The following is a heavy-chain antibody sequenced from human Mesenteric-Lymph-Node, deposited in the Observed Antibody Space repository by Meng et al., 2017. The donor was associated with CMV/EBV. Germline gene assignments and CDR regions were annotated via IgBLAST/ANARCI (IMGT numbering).Heavy chain of an antibody. CDR3: ARVGGHYDFWSGYSGRTYYFDY. V-gene: IGHV4-59*01. J-gene: IGHJ4*02. CDR2: IYYSGST. CDR1: GGSISSYY. Sequence: SETLSLTCTVSGGSISSYYWSWIRQPPGKGLEWIGYIYYSGSTNYNPSLKSRVTISVDTSKNQFSLKLSSVTAADTAVYYCARVGGHYDFWSGYSGRTYYFDYWGQGTLVTVSS. D-gene: IGHD3-3*01.